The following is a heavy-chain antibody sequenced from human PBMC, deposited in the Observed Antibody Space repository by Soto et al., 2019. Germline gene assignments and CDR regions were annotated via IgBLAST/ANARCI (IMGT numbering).Heavy chain of an antibody. V-gene: IGHV4-30-4*01. D-gene: IGHD2-15*01. Sequence: PSETLSLTCTVSGDSISSGDYYWCWIRQPPGKGLEWIGCIYYSGNTYYNPSLKRRFSISVDTSKNQFSLQLSSVTVADTAVYYCARGQVVAAQHWGQGTLVTVS. CDR3: ARGQVVAAQH. J-gene: IGHJ4*02. CDR1: GDSISSGDYY. CDR2: IYYSGNT.